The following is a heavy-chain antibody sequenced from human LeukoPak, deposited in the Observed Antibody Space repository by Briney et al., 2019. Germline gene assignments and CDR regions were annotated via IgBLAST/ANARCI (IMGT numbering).Heavy chain of an antibody. Sequence: GGSLRLSCVGSGFTFSDYAIHWVRQAPGKGLEWVAVASHDEVGKQFADSVKGRFTLSRDNSRGSVHLQMNRLRDEDTGVYFCAKDRGYGEHEPFESWGQGSLVTVSS. D-gene: IGHD4-17*01. CDR1: GFTFSDYA. J-gene: IGHJ4*02. CDR3: AKDRGYGEHEPFES. CDR2: ASHDEVGK. V-gene: IGHV3-30*18.